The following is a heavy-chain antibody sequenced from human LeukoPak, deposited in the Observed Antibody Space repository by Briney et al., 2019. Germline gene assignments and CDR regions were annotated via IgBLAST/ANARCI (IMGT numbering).Heavy chain of an antibody. J-gene: IGHJ6*02. CDR1: GFTFSGYP. V-gene: IGHV3-30-3*02. CDR2: ISYDGSNK. CDR3: AKVSGGGLYYDGMDV. Sequence: GKSLRLSCAASGFTFSGYPIHWVRQAPGKGLEWVAVISYDGSNKYYADSVKGRFTISRDSSKNTLYLQMNSLRAEDTAVYYCAKVSGGGLYYDGMDVWGQGTTVTVSS. D-gene: IGHD1-14*01.